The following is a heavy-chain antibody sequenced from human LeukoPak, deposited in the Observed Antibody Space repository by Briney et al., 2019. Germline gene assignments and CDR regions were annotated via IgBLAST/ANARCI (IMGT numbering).Heavy chain of an antibody. CDR1: GFTFSSYA. CDR3: AKDLYGSGTFSPDF. V-gene: IGHV3-23*01. J-gene: IGHJ4*02. CDR2: ISASSYLT. D-gene: IGHD3-10*01. Sequence: PGGSLRLSCAASGFTFSSYAMSWVRQAPGKGLGWVSSISASSYLTYYAVSVKGRFTISRDNSKNTVSLHMDSLRAEDTAQYYCAKDLYGSGTFSPDFWGQGTLVAVSS.